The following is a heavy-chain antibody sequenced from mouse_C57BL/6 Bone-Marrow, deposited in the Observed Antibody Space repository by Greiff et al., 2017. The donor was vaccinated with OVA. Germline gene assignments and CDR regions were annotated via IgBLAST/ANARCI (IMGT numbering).Heavy chain of an antibody. CDR3: AREPRAY. Sequence: QVQLQQSGAELVRPGASVKLSCKASGYTFTDYYINWVKQRPGQGLEWIARIYPGSGNTYYNEKIKGKATLTADKSSSTAYMQLSSLTSEDSAVYFCAREPRAYWGQGTLVTVSA. CDR2: IYPGSGNT. CDR1: GYTFTDYY. J-gene: IGHJ3*01. V-gene: IGHV1-76*01.